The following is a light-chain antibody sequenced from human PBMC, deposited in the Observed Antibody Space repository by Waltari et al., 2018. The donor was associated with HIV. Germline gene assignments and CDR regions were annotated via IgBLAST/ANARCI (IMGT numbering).Light chain of an antibody. CDR1: KIGGTS. Sequence: SYVLTQPPSVSVAPGQTARITCGGNKIGGTSVHWYQQKSSQAPILVIYYDNDRPSGIPERFSGSNSGSTATLTISRVEAGDEADFYCQVWDSSGDHWVFGGGTKLTVL. CDR3: QVWDSSGDHWV. CDR2: YDN. V-gene: IGLV3-21*04. J-gene: IGLJ3*02.